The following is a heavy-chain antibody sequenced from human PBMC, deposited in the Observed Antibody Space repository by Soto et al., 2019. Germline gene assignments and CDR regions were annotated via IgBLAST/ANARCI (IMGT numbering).Heavy chain of an antibody. CDR2: INAANGDT. CDR1: GCTFTSYG. CDR3: VRRHVSATGIDWFDP. V-gene: IGHV1-3*01. Sequence: GASVKVSGKASGCTFTSYGIHWVRQAPGQRLEWMGWINAANGDTKYSPKFQGRVTITRDTSASTAYMELSSLRSEDTAVYYCVRRHVSATGIDWFDPWGQGTLVTV. J-gene: IGHJ5*02. D-gene: IGHD6-13*01.